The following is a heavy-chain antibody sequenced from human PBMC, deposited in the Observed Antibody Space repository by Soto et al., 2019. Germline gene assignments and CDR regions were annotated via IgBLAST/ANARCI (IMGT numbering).Heavy chain of an antibody. CDR3: AKEGRREYSGYDYFDY. CDR1: GGTFSSYA. J-gene: IGHJ4*02. D-gene: IGHD5-12*01. Sequence: SVKVSCKASGGTFSSYAISWVRQAPGQGLEWMGGIIPIFGTANYAQKFQGRVTITADESTSTAYMELSSLRSEDTAVYYCAKEGRREYSGYDYFDYWGQGTLVTVSS. V-gene: IGHV1-69*13. CDR2: IIPIFGTA.